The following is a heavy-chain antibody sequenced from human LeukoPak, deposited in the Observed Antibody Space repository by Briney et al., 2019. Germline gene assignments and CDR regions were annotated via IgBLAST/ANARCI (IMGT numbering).Heavy chain of an antibody. CDR1: GGSISSGDYY. D-gene: IGHD6-19*01. Sequence: SQTLSLTCTVSGGSISSGDYYWTWIRQPPGTGLEWIGYIYYSGNTYYDPSLKSRVTISLDTSKNQFSLRLSSVTAADTAMYYCAIDTSGRGGGLFWGQGSMVTVSS. CDR2: IYYSGNT. J-gene: IGHJ4*02. V-gene: IGHV4-30-4*08. CDR3: AIDTSGRGGGLF.